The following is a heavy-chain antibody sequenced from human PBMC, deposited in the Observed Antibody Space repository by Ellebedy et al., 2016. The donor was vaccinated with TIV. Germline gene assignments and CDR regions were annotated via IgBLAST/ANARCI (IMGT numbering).Heavy chain of an antibody. CDR3: ARHVGSNGFYNAASTYFDF. Sequence: MPSETLSLTCAVSGGSISSRSYYWGWIRQPPGKGLAWIATIYYTGTTYFDPSLKSRVTMSVDTSKNQFSLKLTSVTAADTAVYYCARHVGSNGFYNAASTYFDFWGQGTLVTVSS. CDR1: GGSISSRSYY. D-gene: IGHD2-8*01. CDR2: IYYTGTT. J-gene: IGHJ4*02. V-gene: IGHV4-39*01.